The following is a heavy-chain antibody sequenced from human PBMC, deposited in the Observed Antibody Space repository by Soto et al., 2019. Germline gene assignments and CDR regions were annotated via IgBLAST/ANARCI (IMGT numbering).Heavy chain of an antibody. J-gene: IGHJ6*02. Sequence: LSLTCTVSGDSIRSGNHYWSWIRQPPGKGLEWIGYIYYSGSTYYSPSLKSRVTISVDTSKNQFSLKLNSVTAADTAVYYCARVDIFTVYGRMDVWGQGTTVTVSS. CDR1: GDSIRSGNHY. CDR3: ARVDIFTVYGRMDV. D-gene: IGHD3-9*01. CDR2: IYYSGST. V-gene: IGHV4-30-4*01.